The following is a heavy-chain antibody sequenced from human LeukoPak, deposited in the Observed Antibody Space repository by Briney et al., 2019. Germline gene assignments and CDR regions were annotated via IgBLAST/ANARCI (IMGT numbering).Heavy chain of an antibody. V-gene: IGHV1-8*01. CDR2: MNPNSGNT. CDR1: GYTFTSYD. Sequence: ASVKVSCKASGYTFTSYDINWVRQATGQGLEWMGWMNPNSGNTGYAQKFQGRVTITADKSTSTAYMELSSLRTEDTAVYYCARASYSYGFSPPRTRYALMGVWGQGTTVTVSS. CDR3: ARASYSYGFSPPRTRYALMGV. J-gene: IGHJ6*02. D-gene: IGHD5-18*01.